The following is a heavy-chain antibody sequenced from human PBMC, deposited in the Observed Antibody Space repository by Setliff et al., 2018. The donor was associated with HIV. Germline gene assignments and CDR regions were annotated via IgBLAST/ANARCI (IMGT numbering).Heavy chain of an antibody. D-gene: IGHD2-8*01. J-gene: IGHJ4*02. CDR3: ARDKGPNLLDY. Sequence: GGSLRLSCVASGFSVSDYWMIWVRQAPGKGLEWLANINQDGGQKYYVDSVKGRFTISRDNAKNSLYLQMNSLRAEDTAVYYRARDKGPNLLDYWGQGTLVTVSS. V-gene: IGHV3-7*01. CDR2: INQDGGQK. CDR1: GFSVSDYW.